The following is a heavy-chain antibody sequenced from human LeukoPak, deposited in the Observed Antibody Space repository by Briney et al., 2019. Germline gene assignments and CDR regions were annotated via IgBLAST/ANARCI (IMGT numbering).Heavy chain of an antibody. CDR3: AREGVGNLGYYYGMDV. Sequence: PGGSLRLSCAASGFTFSSYEMNWVRQAPGKGLEWVSYISSSGSTIYYADSVKGRFTISRDNAKNSLYLQMNSLRAEDTAVYYCAREGVGNLGYYYGMDVWGRGTTVTVSS. CDR2: ISSSGSTI. D-gene: IGHD4-23*01. CDR1: GFTFSSYE. J-gene: IGHJ6*02. V-gene: IGHV3-48*03.